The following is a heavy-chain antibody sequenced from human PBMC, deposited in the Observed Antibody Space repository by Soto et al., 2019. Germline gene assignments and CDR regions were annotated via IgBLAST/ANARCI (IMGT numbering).Heavy chain of an antibody. CDR1: GFTFDDYA. D-gene: IGHD4-17*01. V-gene: IGHV3-9*01. CDR3: AKDWNDYGDHASVTWNCMDV. Sequence: EVQLVESGGGLVQPGRSLRLSCAASGFTFDDYAMHWVRQAPGKGLEWVSGISWNSGSIGYADSVKGRFTISRDNAKNSLYLQMNSLRAEDTALYYCAKDWNDYGDHASVTWNCMDVWGQGTTVTVSS. CDR2: ISWNSGSI. J-gene: IGHJ6*02.